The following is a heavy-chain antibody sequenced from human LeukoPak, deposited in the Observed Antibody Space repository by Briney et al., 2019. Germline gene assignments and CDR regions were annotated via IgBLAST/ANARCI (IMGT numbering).Heavy chain of an antibody. J-gene: IGHJ4*02. CDR3: ARVDPPGYDSSGSNDY. V-gene: IGHV3-7*01. Sequence: GGSLRLSCAASGFTFSSYWMSWVRQAPGKGLEWVANIKQDGSEKYYVDSVKGRFTISRDNAKNSLYLQMNSLRAEDTAVYYCARVDPPGYDSSGSNDYWGQGTLVTVSS. CDR2: IKQDGSEK. D-gene: IGHD3-22*01. CDR1: GFTFSSYW.